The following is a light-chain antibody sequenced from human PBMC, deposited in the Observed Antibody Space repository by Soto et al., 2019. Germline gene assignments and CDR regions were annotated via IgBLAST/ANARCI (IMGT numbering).Light chain of an antibody. CDR2: GAS. Sequence: EIVLTQSPGTLSLSPGERATLSCRASQSVSSSYLAWYQQIPGQAPRLLIYGASRRTTAIPDRFSGSGSGTEFNFCSCRLESEDFAVYFCQQYGSSVSFGGGTKVEI. J-gene: IGKJ4*01. V-gene: IGKV3-20*01. CDR1: QSVSSSY. CDR3: QQYGSSVS.